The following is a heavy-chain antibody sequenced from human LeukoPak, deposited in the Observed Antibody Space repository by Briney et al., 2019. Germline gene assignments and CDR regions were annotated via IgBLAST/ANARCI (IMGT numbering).Heavy chain of an antibody. CDR1: GYTFTSYD. Sequence: GASVKVSCKAPGYTFTSYDINWVRQATGQGLEWMGWMNPNSGNTGYAQKFQGRVTITRNTSISTAYMELSSLRSEDTAVYYCAITYYYGSGSYYPDAFDIWGQGTMVTVSS. CDR2: MNPNSGNT. CDR3: AITYYYGSGSYYPDAFDI. J-gene: IGHJ3*02. V-gene: IGHV1-8*03. D-gene: IGHD3-10*01.